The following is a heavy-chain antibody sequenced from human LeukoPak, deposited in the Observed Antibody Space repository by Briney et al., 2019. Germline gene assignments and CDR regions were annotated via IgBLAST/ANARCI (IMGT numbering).Heavy chain of an antibody. D-gene: IGHD3-22*01. CDR2: INSDGSST. Sequence: QPGGSLRLSCAASGFTFSSYWMYWVRQAPGKGLVWVSRINSDGSSTSYADSVKGRFTISRDNSKNTLYLQMNSLRAEDTAVYYCACDSSGYYYVSGFALASDAFDIWGQGTMVTVSS. CDR3: ACDSSGYYYVSGFALASDAFDI. CDR1: GFTFSSYW. J-gene: IGHJ3*02. V-gene: IGHV3-74*01.